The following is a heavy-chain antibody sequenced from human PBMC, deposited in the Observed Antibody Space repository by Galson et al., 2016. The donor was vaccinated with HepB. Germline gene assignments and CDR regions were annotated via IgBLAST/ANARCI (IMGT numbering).Heavy chain of an antibody. CDR3: AKEWQQLVV. Sequence: SLXXXCAASGXXFGXXXVTXXXQAXXRGLXXVSSXSGRGGXPYYADSVKGRFSISRDNSKNTMYLQMNRVTAEDTAVYFCAKEWQQLVVWGQGXXVTFXX. J-gene: IGHJ4*02. CDR2: XSGRGGXP. CDR1: GXXFGXXX. D-gene: IGHD6-13*01. V-gene: IGHV3-23*01.